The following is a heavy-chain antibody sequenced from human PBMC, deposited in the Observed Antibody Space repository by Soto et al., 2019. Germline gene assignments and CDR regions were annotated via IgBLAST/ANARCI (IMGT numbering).Heavy chain of an antibody. Sequence: TSETLSLTCTVSGGSISSYYWSWIRQPPGKGLEWIGYIYYSGSTNYNPSLKSRVTISVDTSKNQFSLKLSSVTAADTAVYYCARHLNDILTGFGLLDWFDPWGQGTLVTVSS. CDR1: GGSISSYY. CDR3: ARHLNDILTGFGLLDWFDP. D-gene: IGHD3-9*01. CDR2: IYYSGST. J-gene: IGHJ5*02. V-gene: IGHV4-59*08.